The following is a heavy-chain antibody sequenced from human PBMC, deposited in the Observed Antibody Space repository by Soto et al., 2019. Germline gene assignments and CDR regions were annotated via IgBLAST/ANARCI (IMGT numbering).Heavy chain of an antibody. D-gene: IGHD3-10*01. CDR2: MNPNSGNT. Sequence: QVQLVQSGAEVKKPGASVKVSCKASGYTFTSYDINWVRQATGQGLEWMGWMNPNSGNTGYAQKFQGRVTMTRNTSISTAYMELSSLRSEDTAVYYCAKGRLHYYGSGSWLYYGMNFWCQATTLTVSS. J-gene: IGHJ6*02. CDR1: GYTFTSYD. CDR3: AKGRLHYYGSGSWLYYGMNF. V-gene: IGHV1-8*01.